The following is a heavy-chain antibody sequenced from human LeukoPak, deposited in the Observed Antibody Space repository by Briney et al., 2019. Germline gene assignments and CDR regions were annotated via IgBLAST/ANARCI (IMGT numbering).Heavy chain of an antibody. CDR2: TRNSDNNM. D-gene: IGHD6-19*01. J-gene: IGHJ3*02. V-gene: IGHV3-11*01. Sequence: GGSLRPSCAASGFTFSDYNMGWMRQAPGKGLEWVSYTRNSDNNMFYADSVKGRFTISRDNAKYSVYLQMNSLRAEDTAVYYCARRIAGDGSHAFDIWGQGTMVTVSS. CDR1: GFTFSDYN. CDR3: ARRIAGDGSHAFDI.